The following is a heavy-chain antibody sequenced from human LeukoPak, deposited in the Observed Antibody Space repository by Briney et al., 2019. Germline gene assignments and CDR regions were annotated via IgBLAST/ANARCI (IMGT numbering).Heavy chain of an antibody. J-gene: IGHJ4*02. D-gene: IGHD5-24*01. Sequence: SETLSLTCTVSGGSISSYYWSWIRQPPGKGLEWIGYIYYSGSTNYNPSLKSRVTISVDTPKNQFSLKLSSVTAADTAVYYCARGGRGYIHFDYWGQGTLVTVSS. CDR1: GGSISSYY. CDR2: IYYSGST. V-gene: IGHV4-59*01. CDR3: ARGGRGYIHFDY.